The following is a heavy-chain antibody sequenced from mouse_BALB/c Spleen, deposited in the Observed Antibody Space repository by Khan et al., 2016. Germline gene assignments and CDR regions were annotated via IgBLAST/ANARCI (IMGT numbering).Heavy chain of an antibody. D-gene: IGHD2-14*01. CDR3: ARGHREYYFDY. V-gene: IGHV3-6*02. J-gene: IGHJ2*01. Sequence: EVQLQESGPGLVKSSQSLSLTCSVTGYSITSGYYWNWIRQFPGNKLEWMGYISYDGSNNYNPSLKNRISITRDTSKNQFFLKLNSVTTEDTATXYGARGHREYYFDYWGQGTTLTVSS. CDR1: GYSITSGYY. CDR2: ISYDGSN.